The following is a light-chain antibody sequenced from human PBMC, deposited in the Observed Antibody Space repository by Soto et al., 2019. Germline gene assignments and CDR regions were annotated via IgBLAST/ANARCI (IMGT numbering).Light chain of an antibody. CDR1: QSISSW. CDR3: QQYNSYWT. V-gene: IGKV1-5*01. J-gene: IGKJ1*01. Sequence: DIQMTQSPSTLYSSVGDRVTITCRASQSISSWLAWYQQKPGKAPKLLIYAASSLQSGVPSRFSGSGSGTEFTLTISSLKPDDFATYYCQQYNSYWTFCQGTKVDIK. CDR2: AAS.